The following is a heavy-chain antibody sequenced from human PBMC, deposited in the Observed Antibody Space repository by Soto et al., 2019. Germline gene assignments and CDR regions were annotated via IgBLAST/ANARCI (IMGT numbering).Heavy chain of an antibody. CDR2: IFSGGNT. D-gene: IGHD3-16*01. CDR3: AKGDLDC. Sequence: EVQLVESGGGLIQPGGSLRLSCAASGFTVSSNYMSWVRQAPGKGLEWVAIIFSGGNTYHADSVKGRFTVSRDNSKNTLDLQMNSLRAEDTAVYYCAKGDLDCWGQGTLVTVSS. J-gene: IGHJ4*02. V-gene: IGHV3-53*01. CDR1: GFTVSSNY.